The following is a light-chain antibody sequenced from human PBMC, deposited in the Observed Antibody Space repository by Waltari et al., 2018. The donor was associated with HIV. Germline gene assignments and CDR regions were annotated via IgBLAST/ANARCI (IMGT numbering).Light chain of an antibody. CDR2: SND. V-gene: IGLV1-44*01. J-gene: IGLJ3*02. CDR3: AAWDDSLNGWV. Sequence: QSVLTQPPSASGTPGQRVTISCSGSSSNIRSNTVSWYQQLPGTAPKLLIYSNDQRPSGVPGRFSGSKSGTSASLAISGLQSEDEADYYCAAWDDSLNGWVFGGGSKLTVL. CDR1: SSNIRSNT.